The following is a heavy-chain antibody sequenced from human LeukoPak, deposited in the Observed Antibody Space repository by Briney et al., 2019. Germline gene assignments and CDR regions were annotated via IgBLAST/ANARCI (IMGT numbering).Heavy chain of an antibody. CDR1: GGSISSTSYF. Sequence: PSETLSLTCNVSGGSISSTSYFWGWIRQPPGKGLEWIGSIYYDGRTYYSPSLQSRLTISVDTSKNQFSLRLSSVTAADTAVYYCARRVYCTGGACRNWYFDLWGRGTLVTVSS. V-gene: IGHV4-39*01. CDR3: ARRVYCTGGACRNWYFDL. CDR2: IYYDGRT. J-gene: IGHJ2*01. D-gene: IGHD2-8*02.